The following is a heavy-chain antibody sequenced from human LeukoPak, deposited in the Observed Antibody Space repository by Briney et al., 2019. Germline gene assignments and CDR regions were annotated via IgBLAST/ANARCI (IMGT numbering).Heavy chain of an antibody. CDR2: IYYSGST. V-gene: IGHV4-59*01. Sequence: SETLSLTCTVSGRSTSSYYWSWIRQPPGKGLEWIGYIYYSGSTNYNPSLKSRVTISVDTSKNQFSLKLSSVTAADTAVYYCARVLRDYYDSSGYYSLWGQGTLVTVSS. CDR1: GRSTSSYY. D-gene: IGHD3-22*01. CDR3: ARVLRDYYDSSGYYSL. J-gene: IGHJ4*02.